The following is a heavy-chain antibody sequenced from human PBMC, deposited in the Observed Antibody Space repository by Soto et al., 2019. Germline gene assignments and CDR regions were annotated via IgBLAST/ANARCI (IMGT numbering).Heavy chain of an antibody. CDR1: GGTFSSYT. J-gene: IGHJ4*02. CDR3: ASEDIVVVPAAIDY. CDR2: IIPILGIA. V-gene: IGHV1-69*02. D-gene: IGHD2-2*01. Sequence: QVQLVQSGAEVKKPGSSVKVSCKASGGTFSSYTISWVRQAPGQGLEWMGRIIPILGIANYAQKFQGRVTITADKSTSTAYMELSSLRSEDTAVYYCASEDIVVVPAAIDYWGQGTLVTVSS.